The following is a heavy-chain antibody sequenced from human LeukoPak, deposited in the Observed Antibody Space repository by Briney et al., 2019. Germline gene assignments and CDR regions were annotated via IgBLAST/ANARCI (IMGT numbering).Heavy chain of an antibody. CDR1: GFPISSYW. J-gene: IGHJ3*02. V-gene: IGHV3-7*01. Sequence: GGSLRLSCAASGFPISSYWLSWVRQVPGKGLESVAHIKHDSSETYYVDTVRARFIISRDNAKNSLYLQMNSLRVEDTAVYHCARGPTDFDASDIWGHGTLVTVSS. CDR2: IKHDSSET. CDR3: ARGPTDFDASDI.